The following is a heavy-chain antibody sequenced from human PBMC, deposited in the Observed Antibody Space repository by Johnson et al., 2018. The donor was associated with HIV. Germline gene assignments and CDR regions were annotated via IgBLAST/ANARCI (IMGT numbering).Heavy chain of an antibody. D-gene: IGHD1-26*01. J-gene: IGHJ3*02. Sequence: VQLVESGGGVVRPGGSLRLSCAASGFTFDDHGMSWVRQAPGKGLEWVSGINWNGGSTGYADSVKGRFTISRDNAKNSLYLQMNSLRAEDTALYYCAKEYLRYSGTYASAFDIWGQGTMVTVSS. CDR2: INWNGGST. V-gene: IGHV3-20*04. CDR3: AKEYLRYSGTYASAFDI. CDR1: GFTFDDHG.